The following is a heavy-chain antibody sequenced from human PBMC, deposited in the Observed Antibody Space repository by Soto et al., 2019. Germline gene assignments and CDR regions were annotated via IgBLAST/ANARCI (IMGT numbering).Heavy chain of an antibody. J-gene: IGHJ4*02. D-gene: IGHD5-12*01. CDR2: IHHSGST. CDR1: GYPISSGYY. Sequence: ETLSLTCAVSGYPISSGYYWGWIRQPPGKGLEWIGIIHHSGSTYYNPSLRSRITISVDTSKNQFSLKMPSVTAADTAVYYCARSSGYVPGGYWGQGILVTV. CDR3: ARSSGYVPGGY. V-gene: IGHV4-38-2*01.